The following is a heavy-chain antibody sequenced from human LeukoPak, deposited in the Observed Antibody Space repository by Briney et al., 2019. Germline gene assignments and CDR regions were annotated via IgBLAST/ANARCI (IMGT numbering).Heavy chain of an antibody. J-gene: IGHJ4*02. CDR2: IYTSGST. V-gene: IGHV4-61*02. Sequence: SQTLSLTCTVSGGSISSGSYYWSWIRQPAGKGLEWIGRIYTSGSTNYNPSLKSRVTISVDTSKNQFSLKLSSVTAADAAVYYCARGEYGDYRNWGQGTLVTVSS. CDR1: GGSISSGSYY. D-gene: IGHD4-17*01. CDR3: ARGEYGDYRN.